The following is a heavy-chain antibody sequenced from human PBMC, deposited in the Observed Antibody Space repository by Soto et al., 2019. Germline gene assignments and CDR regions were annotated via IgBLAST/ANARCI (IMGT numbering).Heavy chain of an antibody. V-gene: IGHV1-2*04. CDR3: ARTDYDILTGYEYYFDY. J-gene: IGHJ4*02. Sequence: ASVKVSCKASGYTFTGYYMHWVRQAPGQGLEWMGWINPNSGGTNYARKFQGWVTMTRDTSISTAYMELSRLRSDDTAVYYCARTDYDILTGYEYYFDYWGQGTLVTVSS. CDR1: GYTFTGYY. D-gene: IGHD3-9*01. CDR2: INPNSGGT.